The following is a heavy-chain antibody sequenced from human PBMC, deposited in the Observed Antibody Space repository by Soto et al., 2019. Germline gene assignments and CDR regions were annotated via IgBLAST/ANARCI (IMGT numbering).Heavy chain of an antibody. D-gene: IGHD2-2*02. CDR3: VRDRPSDPYCSSTSCYIHLDWYYGMDV. CDR1: GYTFTSYD. Sequence: QVQLVQSGAEVKKPGASVKVSCKASGYTFTSYDIHWVRQATGQGLEWMGWMNVNTGYTDSAQRFRGRVTLTKTTSITTAYMELSSLTSEDTAVYYCVRDRPSDPYCSSTSCYIHLDWYYGMDVWGQGTTVTVSS. J-gene: IGHJ6*02. V-gene: IGHV1-8*01. CDR2: MNVNTGYT.